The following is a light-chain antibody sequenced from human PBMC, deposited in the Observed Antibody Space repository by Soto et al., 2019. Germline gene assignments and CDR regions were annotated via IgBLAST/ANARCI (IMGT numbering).Light chain of an antibody. CDR2: GAS. J-gene: IGKJ1*01. CDR3: LQDINYPWT. V-gene: IGKV1-6*01. Sequence: IQMTQSPSTRSGSVGYILTFTGRASQGIGNALGWYQQKPGKPPKVLIYGASNLQSGVPPRFSGSGSGTDFTLAISSLQPEDSATYYCLQDINYPWTFGQGTKVDIK. CDR1: QGIGNA.